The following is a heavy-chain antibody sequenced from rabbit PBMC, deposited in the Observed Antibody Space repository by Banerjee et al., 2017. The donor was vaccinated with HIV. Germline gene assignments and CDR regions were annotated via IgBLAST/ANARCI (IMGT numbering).Heavy chain of an antibody. V-gene: IGHV1S45*01. CDR3: ARDLAGVIGWNFGL. Sequence: QEQLRETGGGLVQPGGNLTLTCTASGFDFSSYWMSWVRQAPGKGLEWIACINTSSGNAVYANWAKGRFTISKTSSTTVTLQMTSLTAADTATYFCARDLAGVIGWNFGLWGPGTGHRL. CDR2: INTSSGNA. D-gene: IGHD4-1*01. CDR1: GFDFSSYW. J-gene: IGHJ4*01.